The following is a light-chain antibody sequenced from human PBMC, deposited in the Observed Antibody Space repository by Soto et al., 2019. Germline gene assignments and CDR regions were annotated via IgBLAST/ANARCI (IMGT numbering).Light chain of an antibody. J-gene: IGLJ1*01. Sequence: QSVLTQPPSASGTPGQRVTISCSGSSSNVGGNPVNWYQHVPTTAPTLLIYTNTQRPSGAPYPFSCSKSGTSASLAISGLQYEDEADYYCVIWDDSLNGPVFGTGTKVTV. CDR2: TNT. V-gene: IGLV1-44*01. CDR3: VIWDDSLNGPV. CDR1: SSNVGGNP.